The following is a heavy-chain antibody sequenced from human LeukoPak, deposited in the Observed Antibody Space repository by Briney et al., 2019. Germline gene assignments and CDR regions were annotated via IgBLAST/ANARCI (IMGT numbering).Heavy chain of an antibody. CDR2: IYTSGST. CDR3: ARQRSRWEIVVVPAAMPDAFDI. CDR1: GGSISSGSYY. D-gene: IGHD2-2*01. V-gene: IGHV4-61*09. J-gene: IGHJ3*02. Sequence: SETLSLTCTVSGGSISSGSYYWSWIRQPAGKGLEWIGHIYTSGSTNYNPSLKSRVTISVDTSKNQFSLKLSSVTAADTAVYYCARQRSRWEIVVVPAAMPDAFDIWGQGTMVTVSS.